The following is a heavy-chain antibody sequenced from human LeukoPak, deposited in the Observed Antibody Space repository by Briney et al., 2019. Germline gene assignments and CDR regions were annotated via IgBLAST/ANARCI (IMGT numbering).Heavy chain of an antibody. D-gene: IGHD3-22*01. CDR3: ARVDYDSSGYYASLDY. Sequence: SVTVSCKASGGTFSSYAISWVRQAPGQGLEWMGGIILIFGTANYAQKFQGRVTITTDESTSTAYMELSSLRSEDTAVYYCARVDYDSSGYYASLDYWGQGTLVTVSS. CDR1: GGTFSSYA. CDR2: IILIFGTA. V-gene: IGHV1-69*05. J-gene: IGHJ4*02.